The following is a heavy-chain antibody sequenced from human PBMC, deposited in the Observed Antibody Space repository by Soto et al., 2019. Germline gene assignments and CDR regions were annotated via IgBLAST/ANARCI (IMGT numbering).Heavy chain of an antibody. CDR3: ARSSGVFAFDI. CDR2: IYYSGST. V-gene: IGHV4-59*12. CDR1: GGSISTYY. Sequence: SETLSLTCTVSGGSISTYYWNWIRQSPGNKLEWIGYIYYSGSTNYNPSLKSRVTISVDTSKNQFSLKLSSVTAADTAVYYCARSSGVFAFDIWGQGTMVTVSS. J-gene: IGHJ3*02. D-gene: IGHD2-15*01.